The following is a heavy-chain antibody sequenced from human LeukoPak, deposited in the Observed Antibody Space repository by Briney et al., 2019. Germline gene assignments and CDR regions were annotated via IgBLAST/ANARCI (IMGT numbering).Heavy chain of an antibody. CDR3: ARDLPYYYYMDV. Sequence: HTGGSLRLSCAASGFTFSSYEMNWVRQAPGKGLEWVSYISSSGSTIYYADSVKGRFTISRDNAKNSLYLQMNSLRAGDTAVYYCARDLPYYYYMDVWGKGTTATVSS. CDR2: ISSSGSTI. V-gene: IGHV3-48*03. J-gene: IGHJ6*03. CDR1: GFTFSSYE.